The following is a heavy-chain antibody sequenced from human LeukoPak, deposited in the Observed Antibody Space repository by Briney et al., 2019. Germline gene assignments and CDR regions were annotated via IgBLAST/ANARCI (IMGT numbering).Heavy chain of an antibody. V-gene: IGHV3-23*01. CDR3: ARVVPPTDYGSGSYFWDPYYFDY. J-gene: IGHJ4*02. CDR2: ISGSGGST. Sequence: GGSLRLSCAASGFTFDDYAMHWVRQAPGTGLEWVSAISGSGGSTYYADSVKGRFTISRDNSKNTLYLQMNSLRAEDTAVYYCARVVPPTDYGSGSYFWDPYYFDYWGQGTLVTVSS. D-gene: IGHD3-10*01. CDR1: GFTFDDYA.